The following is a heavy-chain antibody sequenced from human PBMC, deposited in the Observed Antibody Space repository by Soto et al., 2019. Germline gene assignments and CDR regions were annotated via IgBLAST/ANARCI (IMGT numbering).Heavy chain of an antibody. Sequence: ASVKVSCKASGYTFTSYGIHWVRQAPGQRLEWTGWINAGNGNTKYSQKFQGRVTLTRDTSTSTVYMELSSLRSEDTAVYYCARASITIFGVVIRDYYYYGMDVWGQGTTVTVSS. D-gene: IGHD3-3*01. V-gene: IGHV1-3*01. CDR1: GYTFTSYG. J-gene: IGHJ6*02. CDR2: INAGNGNT. CDR3: ARASITIFGVVIRDYYYYGMDV.